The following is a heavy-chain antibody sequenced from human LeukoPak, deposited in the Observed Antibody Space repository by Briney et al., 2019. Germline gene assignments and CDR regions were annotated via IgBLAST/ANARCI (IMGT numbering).Heavy chain of an antibody. D-gene: IGHD6-6*01. V-gene: IGHV4-39*07. CDR3: AREGVKLIAAVDY. CDR1: GDSISSSSYY. CDR2: MYYSGST. J-gene: IGHJ4*02. Sequence: SETLSLTCTVSGDSISSSSYYWGWIRQPPGKGLEWIGSMYYSGSTYYNPSLKSRVTISVDTSKNQFSLKLSSVTAADTAVYYCAREGVKLIAAVDYWGQGTLVTVSS.